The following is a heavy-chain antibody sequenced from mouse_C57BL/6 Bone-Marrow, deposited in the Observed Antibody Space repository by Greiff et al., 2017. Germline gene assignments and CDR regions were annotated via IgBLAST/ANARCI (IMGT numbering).Heavy chain of an antibody. D-gene: IGHD1-1*01. V-gene: IGHV1-69*01. Sequence: VQLQQPGAELVMPGASVKLSCKASGYTFTSYWMHWVKQRPGQGLEWIGEIDPSDSYTNYNQKFKGKYTLTVDKSSSTAYMQLSSLPSGVSAVYYCARWSSVYGGPCWYIDVWGTGTTVTVSS. CDR3: ARWSSVYGGPCWYIDV. J-gene: IGHJ1*03. CDR2: IDPSDSYT. CDR1: GYTFTSYW.